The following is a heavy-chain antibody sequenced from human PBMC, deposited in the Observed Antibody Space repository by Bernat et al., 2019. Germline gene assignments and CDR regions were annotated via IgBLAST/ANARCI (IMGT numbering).Heavy chain of an antibody. CDR3: AKETAYGFFDY. D-gene: IGHD2-21*01. V-gene: IGHV3-23*04. CDR1: GFTFSSYA. J-gene: IGHJ4*02. CDR2: ISSSAGRT. Sequence: EVQLVESGGGLVKPGGSLRLSCAASGFTFSSYAMSWVRQAPGKGLEWVSNISSSAGRTQYADSVKGRFTISRDNSKNTLSLQMNSLRAEDTAVYYCAKETAYGFFDYWGQGTLVTVSS.